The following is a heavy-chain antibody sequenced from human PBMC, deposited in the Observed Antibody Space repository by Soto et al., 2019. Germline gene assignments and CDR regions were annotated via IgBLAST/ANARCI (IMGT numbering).Heavy chain of an antibody. CDR1: GFTFSSYG. CDR2: IWYDGSNK. D-gene: IGHD5-18*01. J-gene: IGHJ6*04. CDR3: ARDRRQGIQLWSYGMDV. V-gene: IGHV3-33*01. Sequence: QVQLVESGGGVVQPGRSLRLSCAASGFTFSSYGMHWVRQAPGKGLEWVAVIWYDGSNKYYADSVKGRFTISRDNSKNTLYLQMNSLRAEDTAVYYCARDRRQGIQLWSYGMDVWGKGTTVTVSS.